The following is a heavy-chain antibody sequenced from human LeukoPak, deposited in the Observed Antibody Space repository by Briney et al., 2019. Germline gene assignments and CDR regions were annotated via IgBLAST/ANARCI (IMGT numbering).Heavy chain of an antibody. V-gene: IGHV4-34*01. Sequence: SETLSLTCAVYGGSFSGYYWSWIRQPPGKGLEWIGEINHSGSTNYNPSLKSRVTISVDTSKHQFSLKLSSVTAADTAVYYCARRGTVTQGFDYWGQGTLVTVSS. D-gene: IGHD4-17*01. J-gene: IGHJ4*02. CDR2: INHSGST. CDR1: GGSFSGYY. CDR3: ARRGTVTQGFDY.